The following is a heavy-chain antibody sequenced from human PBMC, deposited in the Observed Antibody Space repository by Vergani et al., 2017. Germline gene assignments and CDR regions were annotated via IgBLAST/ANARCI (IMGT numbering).Heavy chain of an antibody. D-gene: IGHD6-13*01. J-gene: IGHJ5*02. V-gene: IGHV3-33*06. Sequence: QVHLVESEGGVVQPGRSLTLSCVASGFTFSSHGMHWVRQAPGKGLEWVAVIWYDGSNKYYGDSVKGRFTISRDNSKNTLYLQMNSLRAEDTAVYYCAKDPSIAASYNWFDPWGQGTLVTVSS. CDR2: IWYDGSNK. CDR3: AKDPSIAASYNWFDP. CDR1: GFTFSSHG.